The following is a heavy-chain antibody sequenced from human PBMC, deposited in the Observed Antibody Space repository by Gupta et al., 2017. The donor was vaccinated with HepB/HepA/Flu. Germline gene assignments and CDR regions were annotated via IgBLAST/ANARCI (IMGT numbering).Heavy chain of an antibody. CDR1: GFTFSQSW. Sequence: EVQLVESGGGLVQPGGSLRLSCAASGFTFSQSWMNWVRQAPGKGLEWVANINPDGNAKRFVDSVRGRFTTSRDNADNSVFLQMNSLRAEDTAVYYCASFDATVNYWGQGTLVTVSS. CDR2: INPDGNAK. V-gene: IGHV3-7*01. D-gene: IGHD3-9*01. J-gene: IGHJ4*02. CDR3: ASFDATVNY.